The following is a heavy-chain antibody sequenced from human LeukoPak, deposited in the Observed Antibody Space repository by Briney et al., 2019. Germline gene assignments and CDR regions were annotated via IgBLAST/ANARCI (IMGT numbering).Heavy chain of an antibody. V-gene: IGHV3-23*01. CDR3: ATGLPDTFSLFDY. J-gene: IGHJ4*02. Sequence: GGSLRLSCAASGFTFSNYAMSWVRHAPGKGLEWVSGISDSGTSTYYADSVKGRFTISRDNSKNTLYLQMNSLRAEDTAVYYCATGLPDTFSLFDYWGQGTLVTVSS. D-gene: IGHD3-16*01. CDR1: GFTFSNYA. CDR2: ISDSGTST.